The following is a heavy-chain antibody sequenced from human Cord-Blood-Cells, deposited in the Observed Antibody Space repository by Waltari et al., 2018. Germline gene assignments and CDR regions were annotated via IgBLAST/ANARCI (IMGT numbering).Heavy chain of an antibody. CDR3: ATRDPDYGGKGYYFDY. D-gene: IGHD4-17*01. CDR2: IIPILGIA. J-gene: IGHJ4*02. V-gene: IGHV1-69*02. Sequence: QVQLVQSGAEVKKPGSSVKVSCKASGGTFSSYTISWVGQAPGQGLEWMGRIIPILGIANYAQKFQGRVTITADKSTSTAYMELSSLRSEDTAVYYCATRDPDYGGKGYYFDYWGQGTLVTVSS. CDR1: GGTFSSYT.